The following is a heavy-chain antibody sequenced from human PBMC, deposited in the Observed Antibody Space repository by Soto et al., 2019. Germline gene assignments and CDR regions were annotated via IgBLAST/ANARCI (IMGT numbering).Heavy chain of an antibody. Sequence: QVQLQQSGPGLVTPSQTLALTCAISGDSVSSYTAGWNWIRQSPSRGLEWLGRTYYRSKWYNEYAVSVRSRITVNPDTSKNQFSLQLNSVTPEATAVYYCVRGRNYAFDYWGQGTLVTVSS. CDR1: GDSVSSYTAG. CDR2: TYYRSKWYN. D-gene: IGHD3-16*01. J-gene: IGHJ4*02. CDR3: VRGRNYAFDY. V-gene: IGHV6-1*01.